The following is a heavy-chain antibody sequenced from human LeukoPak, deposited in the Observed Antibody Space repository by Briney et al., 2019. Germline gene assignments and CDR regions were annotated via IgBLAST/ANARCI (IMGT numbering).Heavy chain of an antibody. Sequence: GGSLRLSCTASGFTFSSYAMNWVRQAPGKGLEWISYISKSGGTIYYADSVQGRFTISRENAKNSLYLQMNSLRAEDTAIYYCARVARDYYLWSDPIETFYFDSWGQGTLVTVSS. D-gene: IGHD3-3*01. CDR1: GFTFSSYA. CDR2: ISKSGGTI. CDR3: ARVARDYYLWSDPIETFYFDS. J-gene: IGHJ4*02. V-gene: IGHV3-48*03.